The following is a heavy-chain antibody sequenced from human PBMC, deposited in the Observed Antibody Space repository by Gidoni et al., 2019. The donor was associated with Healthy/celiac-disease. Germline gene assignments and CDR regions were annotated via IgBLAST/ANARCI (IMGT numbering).Heavy chain of an antibody. CDR3: ARGGNEVVVAAGNWFDP. D-gene: IGHD2-15*01. CDR1: GFTFSSYW. J-gene: IGHJ5*02. CDR2: INSDGSST. V-gene: IGHV3-74*01. Sequence: EVQLVESGGGLVQPGGSLRLSCAASGFTFSSYWMHWVRQAPGKGLVWVSRINSDGSSTSYADSVKGRFTISRDNAKNTLYLQMNSLRAEDTAVYYCARGGNEVVVAAGNWFDPWGQGTLVTVSS.